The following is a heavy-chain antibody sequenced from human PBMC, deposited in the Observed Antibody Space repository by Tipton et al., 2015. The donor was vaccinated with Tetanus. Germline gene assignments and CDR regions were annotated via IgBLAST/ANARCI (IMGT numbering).Heavy chain of an antibody. V-gene: IGHV4-61*08. CDR1: GASLRGGDYH. CDR3: ARGGRDAYNNPLGAFDV. CDR2: ISGSGTS. Sequence: TLSLTCSVSGASLRGGDYHWSWIRQPPGKGLEWLAYISGSGTSNSNYYLKSRITMTHDTSRNQFSLKLTAVTAADTAVYYCARGGRDAYNNPLGAFDVWGRGTTVTVSS. D-gene: IGHD5-24*01. J-gene: IGHJ3*01.